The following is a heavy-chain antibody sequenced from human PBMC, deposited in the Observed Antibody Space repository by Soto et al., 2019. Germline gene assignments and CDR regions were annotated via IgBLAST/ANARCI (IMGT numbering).Heavy chain of an antibody. CDR3: ARDMSWEAYDYFWTWSYPSAAAPGGY. V-gene: IGHV1-3*01. D-gene: IGHD3-3*01. Sequence: ASVKVSCKDSGYTFTSYSMHWVRPAPGQRLELMGWINAGNGNTKYSQKFQGRVTITRDTSASTAYMELSSLRSEDTAVYYCARDMSWEAYDYFWTWSYPSAAAPGGYWGQGTLVTVSS. CDR2: INAGNGNT. CDR1: GYTFTSYS. J-gene: IGHJ4*02.